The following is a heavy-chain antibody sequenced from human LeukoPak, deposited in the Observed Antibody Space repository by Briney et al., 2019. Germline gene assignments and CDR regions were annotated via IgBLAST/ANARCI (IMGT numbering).Heavy chain of an antibody. CDR1: GFALSNFW. Sequence: GSLRLSCAASGFALSNFWMTWVRQPPGKGLQWVASIKEDGSEKHYVDSVRGLFAISRDNAKNSLYLQMNSLRVEDTAAYYCARDRGLAAAGTVGWFDPWGQGTLVTVSS. J-gene: IGHJ5*02. V-gene: IGHV3-7*01. CDR3: ARDRGLAAAGTVGWFDP. CDR2: IKEDGSEK. D-gene: IGHD6-13*01.